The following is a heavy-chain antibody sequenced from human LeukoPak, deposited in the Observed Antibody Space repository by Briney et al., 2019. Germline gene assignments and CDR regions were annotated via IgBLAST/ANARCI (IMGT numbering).Heavy chain of an antibody. D-gene: IGHD2-2*01. Sequence: GGSLRLSCAASGFTFSSYDMHWVRQAPGKGLEWVAFIRYDGSNKYYADSVKGRFTISRDNSKNTLYLQMNSLRAEDTAVYYCAKVRAWYQLSRDWYYYMDVWGKGTTVTVSS. CDR2: IRYDGSNK. CDR3: AKVRAWYQLSRDWYYYMDV. CDR1: GFTFSSYD. V-gene: IGHV3-30*02. J-gene: IGHJ6*03.